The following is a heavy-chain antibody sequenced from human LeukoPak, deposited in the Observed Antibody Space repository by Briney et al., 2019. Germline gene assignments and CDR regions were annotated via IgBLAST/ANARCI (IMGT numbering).Heavy chain of an antibody. CDR3: ATSGLYDTDC. Sequence: GGSLRLSCAASGFTFSTYWMGWVRQAPGKGLEWVANIKQDGSEKYYVDSVKGRFTISRDNAKNSLSLQMNSLRAEDTAVYYCATSGLYDTDCWGQGTLVTVSS. CDR2: IKQDGSEK. V-gene: IGHV3-7*01. D-gene: IGHD6-19*01. J-gene: IGHJ4*02. CDR1: GFTFSTYW.